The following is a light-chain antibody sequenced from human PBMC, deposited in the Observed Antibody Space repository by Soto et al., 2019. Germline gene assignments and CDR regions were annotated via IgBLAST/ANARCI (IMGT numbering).Light chain of an antibody. CDR1: RGIMNY. V-gene: IGKV1-39*01. CDR2: EAS. CDR3: QQSYSIPPT. Sequence: DIQITQSPSSVSASLGDRVTIACRASRGIMNYLNWYQQRPGKAPKLLIYEASTLQREVPSRFSGSGSGTDFTLTITSLRPEDFATYYCQQSYSIPPTFGQGTKWIS. J-gene: IGKJ1*01.